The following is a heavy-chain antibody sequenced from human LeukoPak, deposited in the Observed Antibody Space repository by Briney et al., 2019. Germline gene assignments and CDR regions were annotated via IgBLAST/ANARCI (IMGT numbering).Heavy chain of an antibody. CDR2: ISGSGGST. V-gene: IGHV3-23*01. CDR3: AKDKTYYYDSSGHYPKFDY. J-gene: IGHJ4*02. D-gene: IGHD3-22*01. Sequence: GGSLRLSCAASGFTFSSYAMSWVRLAPGKGLEWVSGISGSGGSTYYADSVKGRFTISRDNSKNTLYLQMNSLRAEDTAVYYCAKDKTYYYDSSGHYPKFDYWGQGTLVSVSS. CDR1: GFTFSSYA.